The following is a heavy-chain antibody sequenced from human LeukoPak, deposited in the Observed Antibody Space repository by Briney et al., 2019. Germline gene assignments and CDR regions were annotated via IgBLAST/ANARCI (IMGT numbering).Heavy chain of an antibody. D-gene: IGHD5-24*01. CDR3: ARMAGKY. J-gene: IGHJ4*02. CDR2: INHSGST. V-gene: IGHV4-34*01. Sequence: SETLSLTCAVYGGSFSGYYWSWIRQPPGKGLEWIGEINHSGSTNYNLSLKSRVTLSVDTSKNQFSLKLSSVTAADTAVYYCARMAGKYWGQGTLVTVSS. CDR1: GGSFSGYY.